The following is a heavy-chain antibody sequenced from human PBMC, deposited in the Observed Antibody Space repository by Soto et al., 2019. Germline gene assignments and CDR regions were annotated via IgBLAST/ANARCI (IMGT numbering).Heavy chain of an antibody. Sequence: PGGSLRLSCAASGFSFSSYAMTWVRQAPGKGLEWVSAISGSGGSTYYADSVKGRFTISRDNSKNTLYLQMNSLRAEDTAVYYCAKGVGYDPHYYYYMDVWGKGTTVTVSS. D-gene: IGHD5-12*01. CDR3: AKGVGYDPHYYYYMDV. V-gene: IGHV3-23*01. CDR1: GFSFSSYA. J-gene: IGHJ6*03. CDR2: ISGSGGST.